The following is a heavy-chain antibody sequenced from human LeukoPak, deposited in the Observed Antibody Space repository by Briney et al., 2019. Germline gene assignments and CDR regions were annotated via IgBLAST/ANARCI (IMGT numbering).Heavy chain of an antibody. V-gene: IGHV3-23*01. J-gene: IGHJ4*02. CDR3: ARGGHYYDSSGYSLPDY. D-gene: IGHD3-22*01. Sequence: PGGSLRPSCAASGFTFNNYAMNWVRQAPGKGLEWVSSISDGGASTYYADSVKGRFTISRDNSKNTLYLQMNSLRAEDAAIYYCARGGHYYDSSGYSLPDYWGQGMLVTVSS. CDR2: ISDGGAST. CDR1: GFTFNNYA.